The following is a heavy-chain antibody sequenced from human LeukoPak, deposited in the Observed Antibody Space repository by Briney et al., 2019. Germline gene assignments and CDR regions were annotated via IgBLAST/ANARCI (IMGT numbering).Heavy chain of an antibody. CDR1: GASLTSYY. CDR2: MFYSWTT. CDR3: ARIMPSYYSTTP. D-gene: IGHD4-11*01. Sequence: PETLSLTRSVSGASLTSYYWTWIRQPPGKGLASIGYMFYSWTTNYNPSLKSRVTISMDTSKNQCSLKLASVTAADTAVYYCARIMPSYYSTTPWGQGTLVTVSS. V-gene: IGHV4-59*01. J-gene: IGHJ5*02.